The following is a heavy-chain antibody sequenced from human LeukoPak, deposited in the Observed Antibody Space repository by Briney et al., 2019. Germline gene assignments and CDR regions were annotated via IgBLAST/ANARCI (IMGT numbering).Heavy chain of an antibody. V-gene: IGHV3-53*01. CDR3: ARVVTPRYCSSTSCYWKGWFDP. D-gene: IGHD2-2*01. J-gene: IGHJ5*02. Sequence: PGGSLRLSCAASGFTVSSNYMSWVRQAPGKGLEWVSVIYSGGSTYYADSVKGRFTISRDNSKNTLYLQMNSLRAEDTAVYYCARVVTPRYCSSTSCYWKGWFDPWGQGTLVTVSS. CDR1: GFTVSSNY. CDR2: IYSGGST.